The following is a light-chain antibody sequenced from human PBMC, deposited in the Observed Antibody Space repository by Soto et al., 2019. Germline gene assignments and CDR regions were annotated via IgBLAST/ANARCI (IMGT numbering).Light chain of an antibody. CDR2: EVT. CDR3: GSRRSTSVV. V-gene: IGLV2-14*01. CDR1: SSDVGGYNY. Sequence: QSALTQPASVSGSPGQSITISCTGTSSDVGGYNYVSWYQQHPGKAPKLIIYEVTNRPSGVSNRFSGSKSGNTASLTISGLQSEDEANYYCGSRRSTSVVFGGGTKVTVL. J-gene: IGLJ2*01.